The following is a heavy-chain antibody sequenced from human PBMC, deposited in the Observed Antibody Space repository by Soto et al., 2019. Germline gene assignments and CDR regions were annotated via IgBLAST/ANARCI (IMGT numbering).Heavy chain of an antibody. J-gene: IGHJ4*02. V-gene: IGHV4-4*02. D-gene: IGHD6-19*01. CDR1: GGSIGSANW. Sequence: SETLSLTCAVSGGSIGSANWWTWVRQPPAKGLEWIGEIYHSASTNYTPSLNSRVTISVDKSKNQFSLKLTSVTAADTAVYSCASRSGYSSGWLVYWGQGTLVTVSS. CDR3: ASRSGYSSGWLVY. CDR2: IYHSAST.